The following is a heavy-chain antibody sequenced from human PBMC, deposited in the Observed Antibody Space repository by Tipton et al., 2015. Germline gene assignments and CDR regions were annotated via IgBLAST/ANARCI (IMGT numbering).Heavy chain of an antibody. CDR1: GYSFSDYW. CDR3: ASRLLDPGELDY. V-gene: IGHV5-51*01. J-gene: IGHJ4*02. CDR2: IHPGDSYA. D-gene: IGHD3-3*01. Sequence: VQLVQSGAEVRKTGEPLKISCQGFGYSFSDYWIAWVRQMPGRGLEWMGTIHPGDSYARYSPSFQGQVTISADKSIATAYLQWSSLKASDSAMYYCASRLLDPGELDYWGQGTLVTVTS.